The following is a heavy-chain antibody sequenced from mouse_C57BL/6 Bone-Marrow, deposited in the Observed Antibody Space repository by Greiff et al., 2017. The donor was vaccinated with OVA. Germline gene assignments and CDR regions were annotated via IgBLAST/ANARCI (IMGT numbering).Heavy chain of an antibody. J-gene: IGHJ4*01. CDR3: AVKSGYAMDY. Sequence: VKLQQSGAELVRPGSSVKISCKASGYAVSRYWMNWVKQRPGQGLEWIGQIYPGDGDTNSIGKFKGKATLTADKSSSTADMQLSSLTSEDSAVYFCAVKSGYAMDYWGQGTSVTVSS. CDR1: GYAVSRYW. V-gene: IGHV1-80*01. CDR2: IYPGDGDT.